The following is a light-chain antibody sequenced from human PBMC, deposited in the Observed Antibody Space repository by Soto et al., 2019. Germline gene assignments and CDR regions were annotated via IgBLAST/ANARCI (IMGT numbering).Light chain of an antibody. V-gene: IGKV3-20*01. CDR3: HQYGSSPWT. CDR1: QSVSSSY. CDR2: GAS. J-gene: IGKJ1*01. Sequence: IVLTQSPDTLSLSLGERATLSCRASQSVSSSYLAWYQQKPGQAPRLLIYGASSRATGIPDRFSGSGSGTDFTLTISRLEPEDFAVYYCHQYGSSPWTFGQGTKVDIK.